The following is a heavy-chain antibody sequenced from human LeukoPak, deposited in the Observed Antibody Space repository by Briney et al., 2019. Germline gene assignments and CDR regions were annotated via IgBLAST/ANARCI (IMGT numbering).Heavy chain of an antibody. CDR3: AKEMRVAARTKALDY. Sequence: GRSLRLPCAASGFTFSSYGMHWVRQAPGKGLEWVAVISYDGSNKYYADSVKGRFTISRDNSKNTLYLQMNSLRAEDTAVYNCAKEMRVAARTKALDYWGQGTLVTVSS. D-gene: IGHD6-6*01. V-gene: IGHV3-30*18. CDR1: GFTFSSYG. CDR2: ISYDGSNK. J-gene: IGHJ4*02.